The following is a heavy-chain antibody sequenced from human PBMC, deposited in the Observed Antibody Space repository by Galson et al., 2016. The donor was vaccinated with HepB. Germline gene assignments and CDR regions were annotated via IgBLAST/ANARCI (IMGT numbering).Heavy chain of an antibody. CDR2: MAHDGSFI. Sequence: SLRLSCAASHFNFAGYWMSWVRQAPEKGLEWVANMAHDGSFINYVDSVKGRFTISRDNTNNFLFLQMNSLRVDDTAVYYCVREDWGPGDFWGQGTLVTVSS. J-gene: IGHJ4*02. V-gene: IGHV3-7*03. D-gene: IGHD7-27*01. CDR1: HFNFAGYW. CDR3: VREDWGPGDF.